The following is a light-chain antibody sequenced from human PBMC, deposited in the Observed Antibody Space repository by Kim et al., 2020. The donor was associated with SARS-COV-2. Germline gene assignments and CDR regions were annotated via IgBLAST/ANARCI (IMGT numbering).Light chain of an antibody. J-gene: IGKJ2*01. CDR3: QHYGTSPYT. CDR1: QSLSASS. CDR2: GAS. Sequence: PRDGATLSCAASQSLSASSLTWYQQRPGQSPRLLIYGASTRAPGIPDRFSGSGSGTDFTLTISRLEPEDFAVDFCQHYGTSPYTFGRGTKLEIK. V-gene: IGKV3-20*01.